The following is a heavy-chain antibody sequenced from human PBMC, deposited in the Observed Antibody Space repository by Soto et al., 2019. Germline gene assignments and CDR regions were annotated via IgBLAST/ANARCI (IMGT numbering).Heavy chain of an antibody. CDR3: ARCGTLWYRTNWFDP. CDR1: GFVFSSYA. J-gene: IGHJ5*02. V-gene: IGHV3-23*01. CDR2: IGVSGGNT. Sequence: GSLRLSCAASGFVFSSYAMSWVRQAPGKGLEWVSSIGVSGGNTYYADSVKGRFTISRDNSKNILFLQMNNVRAEDTAVYFCARCGTLWYRTNWFDPWGLGTLVTVSS. D-gene: IGHD1-26*01.